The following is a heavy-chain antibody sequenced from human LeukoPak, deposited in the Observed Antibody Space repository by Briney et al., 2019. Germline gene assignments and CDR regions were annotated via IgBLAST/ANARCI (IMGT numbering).Heavy chain of an antibody. D-gene: IGHD1-14*01. J-gene: IGHJ5*02. Sequence: GGSLRLSCAASGFIFKDYWMIWVRQAPGKGLEWVANIKQDGSEKYYVDSVKGRFTISRDNAKNSLYLQMNTLRAEDTAMYYCAKDAQPRSRWFDPWGQGTLVTVSS. CDR2: IKQDGSEK. V-gene: IGHV3-7*03. CDR1: GFIFKDYW. CDR3: AKDAQPRSRWFDP.